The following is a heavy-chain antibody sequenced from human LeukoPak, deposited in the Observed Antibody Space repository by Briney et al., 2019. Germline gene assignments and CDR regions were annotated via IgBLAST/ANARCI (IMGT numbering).Heavy chain of an antibody. V-gene: IGHV5-51*01. CDR2: IYPGDSDT. CDR1: GYSFTSYW. CDR3: ARLDYGSSGYPYFDY. J-gene: IGHJ4*02. D-gene: IGHD3-22*01. Sequence: GESLKISCKGSGYSFTSYWIGWVRQMPGKGLEWMGIIYPGDSDTRYSPSFQGQVTISADKSISTAYLQWSSLKASDTAMYYCARLDYGSSGYPYFDYWGQGTLVTVSS.